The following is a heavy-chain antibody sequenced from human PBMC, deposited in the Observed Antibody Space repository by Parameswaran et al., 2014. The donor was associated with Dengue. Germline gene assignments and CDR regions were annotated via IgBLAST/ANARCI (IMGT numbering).Heavy chain of an antibody. D-gene: IGHD2-8*01. CDR3: TRVGPGRCTNGGRDNMGRDY. V-gene: IGHV3-49*02. Sequence: VRQAPGKGLEWVGFIRSKAYGGTTEYAASVTGRFTISRDDSKSIDYLQMNSLKTEDTGAYFCTRVGPGRCTNGGRDNMGRDYWGQGTLVTVSS. CDR2: IRSKAYGGTT. J-gene: IGHJ4*02.